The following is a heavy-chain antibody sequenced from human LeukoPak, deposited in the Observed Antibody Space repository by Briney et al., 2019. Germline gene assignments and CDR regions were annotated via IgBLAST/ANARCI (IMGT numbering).Heavy chain of an antibody. CDR3: AKDGRYDYVWGSYRPYDDDY. CDR1: GFTFSSYA. Sequence: PGGSLRLSCAASGFTFSSYAMSWVRQAPGKGLEWVSAISGSGGSTYYADSVKGRFTISRDNSKNTLYLQMNSLRAEDTAVYYCAKDGRYDYVWGSYRPYDDDYWGQGTLVTVSS. J-gene: IGHJ4*02. D-gene: IGHD3-16*02. V-gene: IGHV3-23*01. CDR2: ISGSGGST.